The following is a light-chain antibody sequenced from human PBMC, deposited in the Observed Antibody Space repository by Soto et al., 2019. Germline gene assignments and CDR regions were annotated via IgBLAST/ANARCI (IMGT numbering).Light chain of an antibody. Sequence: QSVLTQPPSVSGTPGQRVTISCSGSSSNIGDNPVNWYQQLPGTAPRLLIYSNNERPSGVPGRFSGSKSGTSASLAISGFQSEDEADYSCATWDDSLNGLYVFGTGTKVTVL. CDR3: ATWDDSLNGLYV. CDR2: SNN. V-gene: IGLV1-44*01. CDR1: SSNIGDNP. J-gene: IGLJ1*01.